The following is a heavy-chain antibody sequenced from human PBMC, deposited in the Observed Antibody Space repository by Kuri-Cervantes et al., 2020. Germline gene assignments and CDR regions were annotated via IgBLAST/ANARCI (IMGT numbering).Heavy chain of an antibody. CDR3: ARDMSASDY. Sequence: GGSLRLSCAASGFTFSSYWMSWVRQAPGKGLEWVANIKHDGSEKHYVDSVKGRFTISRDDAKNSLYLQMNSLRAEDTAVYYRARDMSASDYWGQGTLVTVSS. V-gene: IGHV3-7*04. CDR1: GFTFSSYW. J-gene: IGHJ4*02. CDR2: IKHDGSEK.